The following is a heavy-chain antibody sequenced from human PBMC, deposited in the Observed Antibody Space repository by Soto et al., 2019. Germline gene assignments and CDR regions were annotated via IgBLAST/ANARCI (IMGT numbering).Heavy chain of an antibody. CDR3: ARDIILKGNPGVYYYYGMDV. Sequence: ASVKVSCKASGYTFTGYYMHWVRQAPGQGLEWMGWINPNSGGTNYAQKFQGWVTMTRDASISTAYMELSRLRSDDTAVYYCARDIILKGNPGVYYYYGMDVWGQGTTVTVSS. CDR2: INPNSGGT. CDR1: GYTFTGYY. J-gene: IGHJ6*02. D-gene: IGHD3-3*01. V-gene: IGHV1-2*04.